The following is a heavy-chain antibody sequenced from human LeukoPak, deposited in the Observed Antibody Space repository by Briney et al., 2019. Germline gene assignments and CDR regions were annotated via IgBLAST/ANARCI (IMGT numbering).Heavy chain of an antibody. CDR3: ARVLPGASTYDY. Sequence: GGSLRLSCAASGFTFSSYAMNWVRQSPGKGLDYVSAIDGTGSTTYYANSVRGRFTISRDNSKNTLYLQMGSLRVEDMAVYYCARVLPGASTYDYWGRGTLVTVSS. V-gene: IGHV3-64*01. J-gene: IGHJ4*02. CDR1: GFTFSSYA. CDR2: IDGTGSTT.